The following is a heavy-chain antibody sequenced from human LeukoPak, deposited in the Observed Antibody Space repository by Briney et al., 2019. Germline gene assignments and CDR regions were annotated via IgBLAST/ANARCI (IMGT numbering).Heavy chain of an antibody. Sequence: GGSLRLSCAASGIPFINAWMTWVRQAPGKGLEWVGRIKKQGDGGTTDYGAPVQGRFSISRDDSNSTLYLQMDSLKIEDTAVYYCAPEGYSYGHHSLHMWGQGTMVTVSS. CDR1: GIPFINAW. V-gene: IGHV3-15*01. J-gene: IGHJ3*02. CDR2: IKKQGDGGTT. D-gene: IGHD5-18*01. CDR3: APEGYSYGHHSLHM.